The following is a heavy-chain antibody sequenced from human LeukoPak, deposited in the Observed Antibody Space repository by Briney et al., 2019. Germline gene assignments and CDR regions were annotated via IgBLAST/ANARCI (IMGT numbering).Heavy chain of an antibody. CDR1: RFTFSSYS. V-gene: IGHV3-48*04. Sequence: PGGSLRLSCAASRFTFSSYSMNWVRQAPGKGLEWVSYISSSSSTIYYADSVKGRFTISRDNAKNSLYLQMNSLRAEDTAVYYCATLRGSCSRYWGQGTLVTVSS. D-gene: IGHD2-15*01. J-gene: IGHJ4*02. CDR3: ATLRGSCSRY. CDR2: ISSSSSTI.